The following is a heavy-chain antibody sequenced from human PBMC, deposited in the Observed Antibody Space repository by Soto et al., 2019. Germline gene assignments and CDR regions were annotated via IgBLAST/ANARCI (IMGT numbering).Heavy chain of an antibody. CDR2: IYYSGGT. Sequence: LSLTCTVSGGSISSYYWSWIRQPPGKGLEWIGYIYYSGGTNYNPSLKSRVTISVDTSRNQFSLKLSSVTAADTAVYYCARATSSWLDNWFDPWGQGTLVAVSS. CDR1: GGSISSYY. CDR3: ARATSSWLDNWFDP. V-gene: IGHV4-59*01. J-gene: IGHJ5*02. D-gene: IGHD6-13*01.